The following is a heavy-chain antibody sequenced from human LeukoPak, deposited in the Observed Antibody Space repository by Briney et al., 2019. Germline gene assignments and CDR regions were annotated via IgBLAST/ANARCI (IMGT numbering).Heavy chain of an antibody. Sequence: GASVKVSCKASGYTFTSYAMHWVRQAPGQRLEWMGWINAGNGNTKYSQKFQGRVTITRDTSASTAYMELSSLRSEDTAVYYCARDLRSRVQLWSPGYWGQGTLVTVSS. J-gene: IGHJ4*02. V-gene: IGHV1-3*01. CDR1: GYTFTSYA. CDR2: INAGNGNT. CDR3: ARDLRSRVQLWSPGY. D-gene: IGHD5-18*01.